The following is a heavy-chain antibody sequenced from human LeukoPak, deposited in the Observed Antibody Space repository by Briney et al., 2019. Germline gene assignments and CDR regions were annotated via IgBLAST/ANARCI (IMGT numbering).Heavy chain of an antibody. CDR1: GFTFSSYS. CDR2: ISSSSSYI. V-gene: IGHV3-21*01. Sequence: PGGSLRLSCAASGFTFSSYSMNWVRQAPGKGLEWVSSISSSSSYIYYADSVKGRFTISRDNAKNSLYLQMNSLRAEDTAVYYCARAHCSGGRCSSDSHFQHWGQGTLVTVSS. CDR3: ARAHCSGGRCSSDSHFQH. D-gene: IGHD2-15*01. J-gene: IGHJ1*01.